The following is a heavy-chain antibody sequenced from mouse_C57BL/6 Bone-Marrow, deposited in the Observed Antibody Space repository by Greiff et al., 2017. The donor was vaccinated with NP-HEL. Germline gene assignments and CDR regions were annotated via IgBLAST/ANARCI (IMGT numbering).Heavy chain of an antibody. CDR2: ISSGGSYT. CDR3: ARHPELLWYFDV. CDR1: GFTFSSYG. J-gene: IGHJ1*03. V-gene: IGHV5-6*01. D-gene: IGHD2-1*01. Sequence: EVKLQESGGDLVKPGGSLKLSCAASGFTFSSYGMSWVRQTPDKRLEWVATISSGGSYTYYPDSVKGRFTISRDNAKNTLYLQMSSLKSEDTAMYYCARHPELLWYFDVWGTGTTVTVSS.